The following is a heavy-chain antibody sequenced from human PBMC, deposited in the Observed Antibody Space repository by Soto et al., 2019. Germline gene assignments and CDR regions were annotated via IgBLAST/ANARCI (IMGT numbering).Heavy chain of an antibody. CDR2: ILYDGSNK. D-gene: IGHD2-15*01. Sequence: QVQLVESGGGVVQPGRSLRLSCAASGFTFSSYGMHWVRQAPGKGLEWVAVILYDGSNKYYADSVKGRFIISRDNTKNTLYLQMNSLRVEDTAVYYCAKGYSKAYFDYWGQGTLVTVSS. CDR3: AKGYSKAYFDY. J-gene: IGHJ4*02. V-gene: IGHV3-30*18. CDR1: GFTFSSYG.